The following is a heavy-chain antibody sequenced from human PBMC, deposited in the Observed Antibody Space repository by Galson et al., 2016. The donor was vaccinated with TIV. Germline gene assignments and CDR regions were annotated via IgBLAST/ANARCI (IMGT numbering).Heavy chain of an antibody. CDR1: GFTFSNFE. V-gene: IGHV3-48*03. D-gene: IGHD2-15*01. Sequence: SLRLSCAASGFTFSNFEMNWVRQAPGRGLEWVSHISDSGSRIYYADSVRGRFTISRDNAKNSLHLQMNSLRVEDTALYYCAREGGGTRWPDAYDIWGRGTMVTVSS. J-gene: IGHJ3*02. CDR2: ISDSGSRI. CDR3: AREGGGTRWPDAYDI.